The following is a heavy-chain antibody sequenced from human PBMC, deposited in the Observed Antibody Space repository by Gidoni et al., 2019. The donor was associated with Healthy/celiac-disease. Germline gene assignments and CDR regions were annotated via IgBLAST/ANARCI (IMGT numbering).Heavy chain of an antibody. CDR1: GGSFSGYD. CDR3: ARRYYGSGSYYKRYYYYYMDV. J-gene: IGHJ6*03. Sequence: QVQLQQGGAGLLKPSETLSRTCAVYGGSFSGYDWSWIRQPPGKGREWIGEINPSGSTNYNPSLKSRVTISVDPSKNQFSLKLSSVTAADTAVYYCARRYYGSGSYYKRYYYYYMDVWGKGTTVTVSS. D-gene: IGHD3-10*01. V-gene: IGHV4-34*01. CDR2: INPSGST.